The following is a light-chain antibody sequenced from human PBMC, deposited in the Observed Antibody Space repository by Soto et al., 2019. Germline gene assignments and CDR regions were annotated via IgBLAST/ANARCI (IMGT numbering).Light chain of an antibody. CDR2: STN. CDR1: SGSVSTSYY. J-gene: IGLJ3*02. Sequence: QTVVTQEPSFSVSPVGTVTLTCGLSSGSVSTSYYPSWYQQTPGQAPRTLIYSTNTRSSGVPDRFSGSILGNKAALTITGAQADDESDYYCVLYMGSGIWVFGGWTKVTVL. V-gene: IGLV8-61*01. CDR3: VLYMGSGIWV.